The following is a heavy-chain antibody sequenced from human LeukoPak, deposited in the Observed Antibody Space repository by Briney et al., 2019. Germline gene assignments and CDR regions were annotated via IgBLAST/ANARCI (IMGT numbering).Heavy chain of an antibody. CDR3: ARVSLGGYSYGYNDYPDY. CDR1: GFTVSSNY. D-gene: IGHD5-18*01. CDR2: IYSGGST. Sequence: PGGSLRLSCAASGFTVSSNYMSWVRQAPGKGLEWGSVIYSGGSTYYADSVKGRFTISRDNSKNTLYLQMNSLRAEDTAVYYCARVSLGGYSYGYNDYPDYWGQGTLVTVSS. J-gene: IGHJ4*02. V-gene: IGHV3-66*01.